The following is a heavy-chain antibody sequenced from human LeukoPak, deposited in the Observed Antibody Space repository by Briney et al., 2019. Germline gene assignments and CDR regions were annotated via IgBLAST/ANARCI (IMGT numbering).Heavy chain of an antibody. V-gene: IGHV4-39*01. J-gene: IGHJ5*02. CDR3: ARLGWLHGSGSMNWFDP. CDR2: IYYSGAT. CDR1: GGSMNSGSYY. D-gene: IGHD3-10*01. Sequence: SETPSLTCSVAGGSMNSGSYYWGWIRQPPGRRLEWLGSIYYSGATYYNPSLKSRVSTSVDTSKNQFSLKLSSVTAADTAVYFCARLGWLHGSGSMNWFDPWGQGTLVTVSS.